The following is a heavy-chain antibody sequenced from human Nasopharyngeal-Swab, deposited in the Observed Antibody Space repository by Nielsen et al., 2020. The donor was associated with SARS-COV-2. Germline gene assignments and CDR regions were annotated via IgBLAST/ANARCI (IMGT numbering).Heavy chain of an antibody. J-gene: IGHJ5*02. CDR2: MSGTGDNT. Sequence: GESLKISCAASGFTFTSYAMNWVRQAPGQGLEWVSGMSGTGDNTYYADSVKGRFTISRDSSKNTLYLQMNSLRAEDTAVYYCAKDSGAGFCDGGSCFPTNHWGQGTLVTVSS. CDR1: GFTFTSYA. D-gene: IGHD2-15*01. V-gene: IGHV3-23*01. CDR3: AKDSGAGFCDGGSCFPTNH.